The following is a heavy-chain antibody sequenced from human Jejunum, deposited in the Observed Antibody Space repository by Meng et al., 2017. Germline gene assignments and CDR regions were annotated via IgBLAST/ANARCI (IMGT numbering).Heavy chain of an antibody. CDR1: GFTFSNYI. J-gene: IGHJ4*02. V-gene: IGHV3-23*04. Sequence: VHLVESGGGLVQPGGSLILSCVASGFTFSNYIINWVRQAPGKGLEWVSGISTSGESTYYADSVKGRFTISRDNSKNTLYLQMNSLRDDDTAVYYCAKRSWGGEYYFDYWGLGTLVTVSS. CDR2: ISTSGEST. D-gene: IGHD3-10*01. CDR3: AKRSWGGEYYFDY.